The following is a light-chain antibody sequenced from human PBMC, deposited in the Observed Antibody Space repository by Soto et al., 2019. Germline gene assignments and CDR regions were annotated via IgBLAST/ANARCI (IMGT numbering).Light chain of an antibody. CDR3: ASWDDSLSGPV. J-gene: IGLJ3*02. V-gene: IGLV1-47*02. CDR2: SND. CDR1: SSNIGTNY. Sequence: QSVLTQPPSLSGTPGQRVTIYCSGTSSNIGTNYLYWYKQLPGTAPKLLIYSNDERPSGVPDRFSGSKSGTSASLAISGLRSEDEADYYCASWDDSLSGPVFGGGTKLTVL.